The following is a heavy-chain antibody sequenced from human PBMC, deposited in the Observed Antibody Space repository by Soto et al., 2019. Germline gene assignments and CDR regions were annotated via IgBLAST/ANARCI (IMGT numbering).Heavy chain of an antibody. Sequence: QVQLVQSGAEVKKPGSSVKVSCKASGGTFSSYAISWVRQAPGQGLEWMGGIIPIFGTANYAQKFQGRVTITADESTSTAYMELSSLRSEDTAVYYCARGELSKLRYFDWLSHDYYYYGMDVWGQGTTVTVSS. J-gene: IGHJ6*02. CDR3: ARGELSKLRYFDWLSHDYYYYGMDV. CDR2: IIPIFGTA. D-gene: IGHD3-9*01. CDR1: GGTFSSYA. V-gene: IGHV1-69*12.